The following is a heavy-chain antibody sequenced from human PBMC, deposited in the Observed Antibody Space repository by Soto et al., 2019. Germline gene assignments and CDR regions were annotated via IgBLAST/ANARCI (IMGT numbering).Heavy chain of an antibody. Sequence: EVQLVESGGGLVQPGGSLRLSCAASGFTFSSYSMNWVRQAPGKGLEWVSYISSSSSTIYYADSVKGRFTISRDNAKNSRYLQMNSLRAEDTAVYYCARGDDDYGDYPNWFDPWGQGTLVTVSS. J-gene: IGHJ5*02. V-gene: IGHV3-48*01. CDR3: ARGDDDYGDYPNWFDP. CDR1: GFTFSSYS. CDR2: ISSSSSTI. D-gene: IGHD4-17*01.